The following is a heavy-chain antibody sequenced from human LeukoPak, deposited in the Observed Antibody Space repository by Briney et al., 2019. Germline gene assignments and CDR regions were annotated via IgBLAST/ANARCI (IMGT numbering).Heavy chain of an antibody. CDR3: AKGSRGYYFKGDY. J-gene: IGHJ4*02. CDR1: GFTFSSYA. Sequence: PGRSLRLSCAASGFTFSSYAVSWVRQAPGKGLEGVSAVSGSGGSTYYADSVKGRCTISRDNSKNALYLQMNSLRAEDTAVYYCAKGSRGYYFKGDYWGQGTLVTVSS. V-gene: IGHV3-23*01. CDR2: VSGSGGST. D-gene: IGHD3-22*01.